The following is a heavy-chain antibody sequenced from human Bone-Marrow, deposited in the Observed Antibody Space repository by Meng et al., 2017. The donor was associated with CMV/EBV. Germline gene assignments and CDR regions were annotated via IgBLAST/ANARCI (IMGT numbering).Heavy chain of an antibody. CDR2: IRYDGSNK. D-gene: IGHD3-10*01. V-gene: IGHV3-30*02. Sequence: VPLVESGGGSVPPGGSLRLSCASSGFTFRNYWMHWVRQAPGKGLEWVAFIRYDGSNKYYADSVKGRFTISRDNSKNTLYLQMNSLRAEDTAVYYCAKMGMVRGVIGYWGQGTLVTVSS. J-gene: IGHJ4*02. CDR3: AKMGMVRGVIGY. CDR1: GFTFRNYW.